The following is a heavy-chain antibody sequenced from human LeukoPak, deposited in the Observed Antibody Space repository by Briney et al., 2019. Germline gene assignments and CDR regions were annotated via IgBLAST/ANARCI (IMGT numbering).Heavy chain of an antibody. J-gene: IGHJ6*04. CDR1: GYTFTSYD. V-gene: IGHV1-8*03. CDR2: MNPNSGNT. D-gene: IGHD2-2*01. CDR3: ARGLVVPAARAMDV. Sequence: ASVKVSCKASGYTFTSYDINWVRQATGQGLEWMGWMNPNSGNTGYAQKFQGRFTITRNTSISTAYMELSSLRSEDTAVYYCARGLVVPAARAMDVWGKGTTVTVSS.